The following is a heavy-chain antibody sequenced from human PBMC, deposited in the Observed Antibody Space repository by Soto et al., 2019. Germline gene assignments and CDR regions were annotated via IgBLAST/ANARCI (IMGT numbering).Heavy chain of an antibody. CDR3: ARRREWLQTFHFYGMDV. CDR2: IYYSGNT. V-gene: IGHV4-59*02. Sequence: SETLSLTCTASCGSVSSYYWSWSPQPSGKGLEWIGYIYYSGNTNYNPSLKSRVTMSVDTSKNQFSLKLSCVTSADPAVYYCARRREWLQTFHFYGMDVSGQGTTVTVSS. D-gene: IGHD5-12*01. J-gene: IGHJ6*02. CDR1: CGSVSSYY.